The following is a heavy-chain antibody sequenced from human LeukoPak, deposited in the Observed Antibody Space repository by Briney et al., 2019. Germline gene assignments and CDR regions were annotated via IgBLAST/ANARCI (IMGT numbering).Heavy chain of an antibody. V-gene: IGHV3-48*01. J-gene: IGHJ4*02. Sequence: VGPLRLSCAASGFTFSSYSMNWVRQAPGKGLEWVSYISSSSSTIYYVDSVKCRFTISSDNAENSLYLQMNNLGAQYTAGYYCARVLLWGQGTLVTVSS. CDR3: ARVLL. D-gene: IGHD2-15*01. CDR2: ISSSSSTI. CDR1: GFTFSSYS.